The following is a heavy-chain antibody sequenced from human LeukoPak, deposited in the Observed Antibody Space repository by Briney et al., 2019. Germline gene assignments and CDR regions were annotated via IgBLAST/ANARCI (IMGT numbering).Heavy chain of an antibody. D-gene: IGHD4-17*01. CDR3: AREGSDYGLYYYMDV. J-gene: IGHJ6*03. CDR1: GGSISSYY. V-gene: IGHV4-59*12. CDR2: IYHSGST. Sequence: SETLSLTCTVSGGSISSYYWSWIRQPPGKGLEWIGEIYHSGSTNYNPSLKSRVTISVDKSKNQFSLKLSSVTAADTAVYYCAREGSDYGLYYYMDVWGKGTTVTVSS.